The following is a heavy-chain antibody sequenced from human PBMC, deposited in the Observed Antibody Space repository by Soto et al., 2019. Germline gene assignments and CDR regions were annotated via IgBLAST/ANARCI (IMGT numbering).Heavy chain of an antibody. CDR3: ARDGDSSGYFSY. D-gene: IGHD3-22*01. Sequence: GGSLRLCCAASGFTFSSYSMNWVRQAPGKGLEWISYISTSSSTIYYADSVKGRFTISRDNAKNSLYLQMNSLRDEDTAVYYCARDGDSSGYFSYWGQGTLVTVSS. J-gene: IGHJ4*02. CDR1: GFTFSSYS. V-gene: IGHV3-48*02. CDR2: ISTSSSTI.